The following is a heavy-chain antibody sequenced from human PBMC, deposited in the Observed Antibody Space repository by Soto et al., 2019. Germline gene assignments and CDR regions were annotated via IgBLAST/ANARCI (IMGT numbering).Heavy chain of an antibody. CDR2: IKQDGGEK. J-gene: IGHJ4*02. Sequence: PGGSLRLSCAASGFTFSSYWMSWVRQAPGKGLEWVAHIKQDGGEKYYVDSVNGRFTISKDNAKNSLYLQMNSLRAEDTAVYYCARGKRYGDPDCFYYWGQGTLVSVSS. CDR1: GFTFSSYW. D-gene: IGHD4-17*01. V-gene: IGHV3-7*03. CDR3: ARGKRYGDPDCFYY.